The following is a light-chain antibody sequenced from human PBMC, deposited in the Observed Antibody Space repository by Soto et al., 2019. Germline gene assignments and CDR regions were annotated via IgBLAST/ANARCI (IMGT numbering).Light chain of an antibody. J-gene: IGKJ4*01. CDR2: AAS. CDR3: LQDYNYPLT. Sequence: AIPMTQSPSSLSASVGDRVTITCRASQGIGNDLGWYQQKPGKAPKLLISAASSLQGGVSSRFSGSGSGTHFTLTISSLQPEDFATYYCLQDYNYPLTFGGGTKVEIK. CDR1: QGIGND. V-gene: IGKV1-6*01.